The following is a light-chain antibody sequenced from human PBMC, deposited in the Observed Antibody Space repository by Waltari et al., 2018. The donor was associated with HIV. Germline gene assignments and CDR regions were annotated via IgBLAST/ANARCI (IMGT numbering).Light chain of an antibody. CDR2: STD. CDR3: AAWDVSLNADV. CDR1: TSNIGATA. V-gene: IGLV1-44*01. J-gene: IGLJ1*01. Sequence: QSVFTKPPSASATTGQRVTLSCTGGTSNIGATAVTWYQQLPGMAPKLRIDSTDRRPSGFPDRFSCSKSDTAASLAISGLHSEDEAYYYCAAWDVSLNADVFGTGTTVTVL.